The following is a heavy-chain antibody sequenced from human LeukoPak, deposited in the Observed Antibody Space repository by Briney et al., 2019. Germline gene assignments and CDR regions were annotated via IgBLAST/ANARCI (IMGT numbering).Heavy chain of an antibody. CDR1: GYTFTGYY. CDR3: ARVDAITIYYFDY. D-gene: IGHD3-3*01. J-gene: IGHJ4*02. Sequence: GASVKVSYKASGYTFTGYYMHWVRQAPGQGLEWMGWINPNSGGTNYAQKFQGRVTMTRDTSISTAYMELSRLRSDDTAVYYCARVDAITIYYFDYWGQGTLVTVSS. V-gene: IGHV1-2*02. CDR2: INPNSGGT.